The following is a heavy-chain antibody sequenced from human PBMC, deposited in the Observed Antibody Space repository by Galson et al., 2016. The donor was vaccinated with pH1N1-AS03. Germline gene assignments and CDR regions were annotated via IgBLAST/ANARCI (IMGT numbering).Heavy chain of an antibody. CDR1: GYSFPTYS. CDR2: ISAYSGDT. J-gene: IGHJ4*02. D-gene: IGHD6-13*01. Sequence: SVKVSCKASGYSFPTYSFNWVRQAPGQGLEWLGWISAYSGDTHYARKFQGRVTLTTDTSTSTAYMELRSLTPDDTAVYYCARATAVGPPYFDYWGQGTVATVSS. V-gene: IGHV1-18*04. CDR3: ARATAVGPPYFDY.